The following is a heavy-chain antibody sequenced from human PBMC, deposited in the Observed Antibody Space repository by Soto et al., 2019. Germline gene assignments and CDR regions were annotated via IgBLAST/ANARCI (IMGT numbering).Heavy chain of an antibody. CDR1: GFNFGDST. Sequence: GRSLRLSCTASGFNFGDSTMNWVRQAPGKGLEWVGFLEGKSCGGTSEYAASVIGRFSISRDDSKRVTYLQMNSLKTEDAAVYYCDRSGYYSGAGSYYFGREFDYWGQGILVTVSS. CDR2: LEGKSCGGTS. V-gene: IGHV3-49*04. CDR3: DRSGYYSGAGSYYFGREFDY. J-gene: IGHJ4*02. D-gene: IGHD3-10*01.